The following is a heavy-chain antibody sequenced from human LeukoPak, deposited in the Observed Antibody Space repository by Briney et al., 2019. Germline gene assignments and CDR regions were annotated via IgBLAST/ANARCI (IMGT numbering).Heavy chain of an antibody. CDR2: ISYSGWS. CDR3: ARQNCTLTSCYDYYHYHMDV. V-gene: IGHV4-39*01. J-gene: IGHJ6*03. CDR1: GGSINSSSYY. Sequence: SETLSLTCTVSGGSINSSSYYWGWIRQSPGKGLDWIGSISYSGWSYSDPSLKSRATISVDTSKNQFSLKLTSVTAADTAVYYCARQNCTLTSCYDYYHYHMDVWGKGTAVTISS. D-gene: IGHD2-2*01.